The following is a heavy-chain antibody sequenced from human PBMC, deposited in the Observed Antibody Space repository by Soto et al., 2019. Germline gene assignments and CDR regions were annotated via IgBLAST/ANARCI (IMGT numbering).Heavy chain of an antibody. Sequence: EVQLVESGGGLVQPGGSLRLSCAASGFSFSSYWMNWVRQAPGKGLEWVANIMQDGTEKYYVDSVKGRFTISRDNAKKKLYLEMNRLRGEDPAGYYWAKDLQVAFHWGQGTLVTVSS. CDR3: AKDLQVAFH. D-gene: IGHD5-12*01. J-gene: IGHJ4*02. CDR2: IMQDGTEK. V-gene: IGHV3-7*01. CDR1: GFSFSSYW.